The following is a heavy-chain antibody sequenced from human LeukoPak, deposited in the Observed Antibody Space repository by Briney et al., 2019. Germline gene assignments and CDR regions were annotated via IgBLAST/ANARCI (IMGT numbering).Heavy chain of an antibody. CDR1: GFTFSDYY. CDR2: ISSSGGST. V-gene: IGHV3-23*01. D-gene: IGHD4-17*01. J-gene: IGHJ4*02. CDR3: AKVSHGDYPFDY. Sequence: GGSLRLSCAASGFTFSDYYMSWVRQAPGKGLEWVSAISSSGGSTYYADSVKGRFTISRDNSKNTLYLQMNSLRAEDTAVYYCAKVSHGDYPFDYWGQGTLVTVSS.